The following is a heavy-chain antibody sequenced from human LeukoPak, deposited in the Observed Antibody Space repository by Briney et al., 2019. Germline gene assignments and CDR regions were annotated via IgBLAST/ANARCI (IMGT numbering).Heavy chain of an antibody. V-gene: IGHV1-2*02. CDR1: GYTFTGYC. Sequence: GASVKVSCKASGYTFTGYCMHWVRQAPGQGLEWMGWINPNSGGTNYAQKFQGRVTMTRDSSISTAYMELSRLRSDDTAVYYCARDYYGSGSANFDYWGQGTLVTVSS. J-gene: IGHJ4*02. CDR3: ARDYYGSGSANFDY. CDR2: INPNSGGT. D-gene: IGHD3-10*01.